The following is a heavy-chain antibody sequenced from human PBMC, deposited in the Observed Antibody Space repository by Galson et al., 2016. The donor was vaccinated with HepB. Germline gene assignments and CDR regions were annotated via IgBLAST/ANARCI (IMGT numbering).Heavy chain of an antibody. Sequence: SLRLSCAASEFSFRSYSMNWVRQAPGKGLEWISGINFNSVIIWYADSVKGRFTISRDNAKNSLYLQMNALRAEDTALYYCVKDTDGVVVAATGGLGPWGQGTLVTVSS. V-gene: IGHV3-9*01. D-gene: IGHD2-15*01. J-gene: IGHJ5*02. CDR1: EFSFRSYS. CDR2: INFNSVII. CDR3: VKDTDGVVVAATGGLGP.